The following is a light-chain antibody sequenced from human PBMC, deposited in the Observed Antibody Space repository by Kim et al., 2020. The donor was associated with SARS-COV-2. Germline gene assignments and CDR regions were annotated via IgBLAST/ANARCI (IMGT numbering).Light chain of an antibody. CDR3: QSYDSSTPAV. Sequence: NFMLTQPHSVSESPGKTVTISCTRSSGSITSNYLQWYQQRPGSAPTTVIYEDNQRPSGVPDRFSGSIDSSSNSASLTISGLKTEDGADYYCQSYDSSTPAVFGGGTQLTVL. J-gene: IGLJ7*01. CDR1: SGSITSNY. V-gene: IGLV6-57*04. CDR2: EDN.